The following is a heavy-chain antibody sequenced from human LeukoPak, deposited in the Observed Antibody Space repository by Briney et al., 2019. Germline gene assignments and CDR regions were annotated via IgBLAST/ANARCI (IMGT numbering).Heavy chain of an antibody. D-gene: IGHD3-22*01. Sequence: ASVKVSCKASGGTFSSYAISWVRQAPGQGLEWMGGIIPIFGTVNYAQKFQGRVTITTDESTSTAYMELSSLRSEDTAVYYCARNSADYYDSSPFDYWGQGTLVTVSS. CDR2: IIPIFGTV. CDR3: ARNSADYYDSSPFDY. CDR1: GGTFSSYA. V-gene: IGHV1-69*05. J-gene: IGHJ4*02.